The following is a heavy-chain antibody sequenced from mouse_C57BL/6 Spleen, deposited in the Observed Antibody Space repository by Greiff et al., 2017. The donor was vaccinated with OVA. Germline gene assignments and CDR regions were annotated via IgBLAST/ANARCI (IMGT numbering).Heavy chain of an antibody. D-gene: IGHD2-3*01. J-gene: IGHJ2*01. Sequence: QVQLQQSGPELVKPGASVKLSCKASGYTFTSYWLHWVKQRPGQGLEWIGIIHPYSGSTNYNEKFKSKATLTVDKSSSKAYMQLSSLTSEDSAVNYCASICDGYYCDYWGQGTTLTVSS. CDR1: GYTFTSYW. CDR2: IHPYSGST. CDR3: ASICDGYYCDY. V-gene: IGHV1-64*01.